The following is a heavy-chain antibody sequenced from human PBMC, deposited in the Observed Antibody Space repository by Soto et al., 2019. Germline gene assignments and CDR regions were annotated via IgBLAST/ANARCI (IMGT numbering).Heavy chain of an antibody. D-gene: IGHD5-18*01. CDR3: ARGGGYSYGYYYYGMDV. Sequence: QVQLVQSGAEVKKPGSSVKVSCKASGGTFSSYAISWVRQAPGQGLEWMGGIIPIFGTANYAQKFQGRVTITADESTSTAYMERSSLRSEDTAVYYCARGGGYSYGYYYYGMDVWGQGTTVTVSS. J-gene: IGHJ6*02. V-gene: IGHV1-69*01. CDR1: GGTFSSYA. CDR2: IIPIFGTA.